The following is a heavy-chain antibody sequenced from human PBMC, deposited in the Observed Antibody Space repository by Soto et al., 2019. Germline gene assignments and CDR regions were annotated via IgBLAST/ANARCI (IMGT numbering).Heavy chain of an antibody. J-gene: IGHJ5*02. CDR2: IYHNGRT. CDR1: GASMNSGAYY. V-gene: IGHV4-31*03. CDR3: ARVSATGTRWFDP. Sequence: QVQLQESGPGLVKPSQTLSLTCTVSGASMNSGAYYWSWVRQPPGKGLEWIGYIYHNGRTYNNPSLMSRVTMSLDTSKNQFSLNLSSVSAADTAVYYCARVSATGTRWFDPWGQGTLVTVSS. D-gene: IGHD6-13*01.